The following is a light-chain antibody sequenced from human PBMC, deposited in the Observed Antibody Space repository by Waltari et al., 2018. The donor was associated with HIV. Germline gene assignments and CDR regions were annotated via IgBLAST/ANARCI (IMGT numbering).Light chain of an antibody. CDR2: DDS. J-gene: IGLJ3*02. Sequence: SYVLTQPPSVSVAPGQTARITCGGNNTGTKSFHWYQQMPGQAPVLVVYDDSDRPSGISERFSGSNSGSTATLTISRVEAGDEADYYCQVWDSSSDHPGVVFGGGTKLTVL. CDR1: NTGTKS. V-gene: IGLV3-21*02. CDR3: QVWDSSSDHPGVV.